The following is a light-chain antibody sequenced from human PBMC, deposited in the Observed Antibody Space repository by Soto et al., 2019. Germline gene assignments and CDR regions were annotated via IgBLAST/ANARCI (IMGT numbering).Light chain of an antibody. CDR1: SSDVGGYNF. V-gene: IGLV2-14*01. J-gene: IGLJ1*01. CDR3: SSYTISSTYV. CDR2: DVS. Sequence: QSVLTQPASVSGSPGQSITISCTGTSSDVGGYNFVSWYQQHPGKAPKLLIYDVSDRPSGVSNRFSGSKSGNTASLTISGIQAEDEADYYCSSYTISSTYVFGTGTKVTVL.